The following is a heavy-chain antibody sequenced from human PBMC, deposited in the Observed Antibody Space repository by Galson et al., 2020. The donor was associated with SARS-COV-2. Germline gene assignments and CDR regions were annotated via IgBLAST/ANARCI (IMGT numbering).Heavy chain of an antibody. CDR2: ISGSGGST. V-gene: IGHV3-23*01. Sequence: TGGSLRLSCAASGFTFSSYAMSWVRQAPGKGLEWVSAISGSGGSTYYADPAKGRFTISRDNSKNTLYLQMNSLRAEDTAVYYCAKDTSIAARQDAVDIWGQGTMVTVSS. J-gene: IGHJ3*02. CDR1: GFTFSSYA. D-gene: IGHD6-6*01. CDR3: AKDTSIAARQDAVDI.